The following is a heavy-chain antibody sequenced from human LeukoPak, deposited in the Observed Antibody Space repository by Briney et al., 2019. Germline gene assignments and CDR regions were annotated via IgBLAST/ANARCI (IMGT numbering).Heavy chain of an antibody. CDR2: IRDDGGLK. Sequence: GGSLRLSCTGSGFTFSGYWMSWVRQAPGKGLEWVANIRDDGGLKNYVDSVKGRFTISRDNAKNSVSLQMNSLRAEDTAVYYCARDLPWGYFDYWGQGTLVTVSS. J-gene: IGHJ4*02. CDR3: ARDLPWGYFDY. D-gene: IGHD7-27*01. CDR1: GFTFSGYW. V-gene: IGHV3-7*01.